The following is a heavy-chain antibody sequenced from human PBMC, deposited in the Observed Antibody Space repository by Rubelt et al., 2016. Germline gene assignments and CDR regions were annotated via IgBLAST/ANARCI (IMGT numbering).Heavy chain of an antibody. CDR3: LHRASPTV. Sequence: QITLKESGPTLVKPTQTLTLTCSFSGLSLTTSGVGVGWIRQPPGKALEWLALIYWDDEKRYSPSLKTRLTITKDTSKKQVVLTMTKKDPWETGTYYCLHRASPTVWGQGTMVTVSS. CDR1: GLSLTTSGVG. V-gene: IGHV2-5*02. CDR2: IYWDDEK. D-gene: IGHD1-14*01. J-gene: IGHJ3*01.